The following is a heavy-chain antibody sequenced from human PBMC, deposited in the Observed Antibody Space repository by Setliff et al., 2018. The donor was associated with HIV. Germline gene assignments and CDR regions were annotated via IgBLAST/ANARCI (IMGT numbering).Heavy chain of an antibody. J-gene: IGHJ6*03. V-gene: IGHV3-21*01. D-gene: IGHD2-2*01. Sequence: GGSLRLSCTASGFTFSRYSMNWVRQAPGKGLEWVSSISSRGGSVYYADSVRGRFTISRDNATNLLYLQMNSLRAEDTAVYYCARDQEHIIVVSATGNMPGYLHYYYMDVWGKGSTVTVSS. CDR2: ISSRGGSV. CDR1: GFTFSRYS. CDR3: ARDQEHIIVVSATGNMPGYLHYYYMDV.